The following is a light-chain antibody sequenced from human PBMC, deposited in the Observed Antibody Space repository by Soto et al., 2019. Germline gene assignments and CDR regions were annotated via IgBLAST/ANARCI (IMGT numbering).Light chain of an antibody. CDR3: QQYGSSPRQMVT. J-gene: IGKJ5*01. CDR2: GAS. V-gene: IGKV3-20*01. CDR1: QSVSSSY. Sequence: EIVLTQSPGTLSLSPGERATLSCRASQSVSSSYLAWYQQKPGQAPRLLIYGASSRATGIPDRFSGSGSGTDFTLTISRLEPEDFAVYYCQQYGSSPRQMVTFGQGTRLEIK.